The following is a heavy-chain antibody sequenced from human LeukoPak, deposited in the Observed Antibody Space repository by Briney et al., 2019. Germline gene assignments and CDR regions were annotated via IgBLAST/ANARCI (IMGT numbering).Heavy chain of an antibody. J-gene: IGHJ5*02. CDR1: GFTFSSYW. V-gene: IGHV3-48*04. CDR2: IGTSSTTI. CDR3: ARDRRPSSWLGVGP. D-gene: IGHD6-13*01. Sequence: PGGSLRLSCAASGFTFSSYWMSWVRQPPGKGLEWVSNIGTSSTTIYYADSVKGRCTISRDNAKNSLHLQMNSLRAGDTAVYYCARDRRPSSWLGVGPWGQGTLVTVSS.